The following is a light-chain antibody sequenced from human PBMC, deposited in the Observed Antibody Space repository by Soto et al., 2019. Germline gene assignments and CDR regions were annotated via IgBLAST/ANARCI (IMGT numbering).Light chain of an antibody. CDR3: QQYYYWPANS. J-gene: IGKJ2*03. Sequence: EIVLTQSPATLSLSPGERATLSCRASQSVSSYLAWYQQKLGQTPRLLIYGASTRATGAPARFSGSGSGTDFTLTISSLQSEDFAVYYCQQYYYWPANSFGQGTKVDIK. CDR1: QSVSSY. CDR2: GAS. V-gene: IGKV3-15*01.